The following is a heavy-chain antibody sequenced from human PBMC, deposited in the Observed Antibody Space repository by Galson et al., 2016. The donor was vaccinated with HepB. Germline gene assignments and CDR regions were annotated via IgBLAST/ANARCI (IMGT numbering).Heavy chain of an antibody. D-gene: IGHD7-27*01. Sequence: SLRLSCAASGFPFSTSWLAWVRQGPAGKKLEWVALMHPDGSLRFYGDSVKGRFTVSSDNPENSGYPRMNSLRDEDTATYFCARDPSWGAVDIWGQGTTVTVSS. CDR3: ARDPSWGAVDI. CDR1: GFPFSTSW. V-gene: IGHV3-7*01. J-gene: IGHJ3*02. CDR2: MHPDGSLR.